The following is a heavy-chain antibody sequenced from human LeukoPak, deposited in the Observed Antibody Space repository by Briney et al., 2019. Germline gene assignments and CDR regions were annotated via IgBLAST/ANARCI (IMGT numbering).Heavy chain of an antibody. CDR1: GFTFSNYA. Sequence: GGSLRLSCAASGFTFSNYAMRWVRQAPGKGLEWVSGISGSDGSTYYADSVKGRFTISRDTSKNTLYLQMNSLRAEDTAVYYCAKELSGIPAAANYWGQGTLVTVSS. D-gene: IGHD6-13*01. CDR3: AKELSGIPAAANY. J-gene: IGHJ4*02. CDR2: ISGSDGST. V-gene: IGHV3-23*01.